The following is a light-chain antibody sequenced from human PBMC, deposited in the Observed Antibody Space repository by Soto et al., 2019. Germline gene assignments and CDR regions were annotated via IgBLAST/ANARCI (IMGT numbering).Light chain of an antibody. J-gene: IGLJ1*01. CDR2: DVS. CDR1: SSDVGSYNR. V-gene: IGLV2-18*02. Sequence: QSALTQPPSVSGSPGQSVAISCTGTSSDVGSYNRGSWYQQPTGTAPKLIIFDVSNRPSGVPDRFSGSKSVNTASLTISGLQAEDEAYYYCSSYTTSSTYVFGTGTKLTV. CDR3: SSYTTSSTYV.